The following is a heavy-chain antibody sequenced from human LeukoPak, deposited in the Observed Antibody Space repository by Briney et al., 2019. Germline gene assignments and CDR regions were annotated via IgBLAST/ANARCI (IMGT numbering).Heavy chain of an antibody. V-gene: IGHV4-39*02. CDR2: ISYSGSA. J-gene: IGHJ4*02. CDR3: ARGLYYYDSSGYSAHFDY. CDR1: GGSISSGGYH. D-gene: IGHD3-22*01. Sequence: SETLSLTCTVSGGSISSGGYHWGWIRQPPGKGLEWIASISYSGSADYNPSLKSRVTISVDTSQSHFSLKLSSVTAADTAVYYCARGLYYYDSSGYSAHFDYWGQGTLVTVSS.